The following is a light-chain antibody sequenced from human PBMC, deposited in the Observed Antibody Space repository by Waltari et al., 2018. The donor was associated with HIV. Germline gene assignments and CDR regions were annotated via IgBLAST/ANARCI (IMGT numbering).Light chain of an antibody. CDR3: CSYAGSSSYV. CDR2: EVN. CDR1: SSDLGSYNL. Sequence: QSALTQPASVSGSPGQSITISCTGTSSDLGSYNLVSWYQKHPGKAPKLMIYEVNKRPSGVSNRFSGSKSGNTASLTISGLQAEDEADYYCCSYAGSSSYVFGSGTKVTVL. J-gene: IGLJ1*01. V-gene: IGLV2-23*02.